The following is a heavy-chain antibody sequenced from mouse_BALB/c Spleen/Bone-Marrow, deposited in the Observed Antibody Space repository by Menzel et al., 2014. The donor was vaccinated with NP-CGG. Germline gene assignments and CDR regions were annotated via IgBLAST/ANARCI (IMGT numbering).Heavy chain of an antibody. Sequence: QAQLKESGAELVRPGSSVKISCKASGYAFSNYGMNWVKQRPGQGLEWIGQIYPGDGETNYNGEFEGRVTLTADKSSSTAYMQVSSLTSEDSAVYFCASVYDYGRGYDMDYWGQGTSVTVSS. CDR3: ASVYDYGRGYDMDY. CDR1: GYAFSNYG. CDR2: IYPGDGET. V-gene: IGHV1-80*01. J-gene: IGHJ4*01. D-gene: IGHD2-4*01.